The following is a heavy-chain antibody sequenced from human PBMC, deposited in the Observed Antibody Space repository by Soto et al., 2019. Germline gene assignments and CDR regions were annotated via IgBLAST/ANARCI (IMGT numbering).Heavy chain of an antibody. Sequence: QLQLQESGSGLVKPSQTLSLTCSVSVCSISSGGYSWSWIRQPPGKGLEWIGYIYDSGSTYYNPSLKSRVTISVDRAKNQFSLKLSAVTAADTAVYYCTRDPGLWGRGTLVTVSS. J-gene: IGHJ2*01. V-gene: IGHV4-30-2*01. CDR2: IYDSGST. CDR1: VCSISSGGYS. CDR3: TRDPGL.